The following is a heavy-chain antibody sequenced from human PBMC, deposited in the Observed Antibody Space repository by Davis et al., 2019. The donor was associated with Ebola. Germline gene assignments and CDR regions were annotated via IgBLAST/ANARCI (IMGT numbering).Heavy chain of an antibody. V-gene: IGHV3-53*01. Sequence: GGSLRLSCAASGFSVSGYYMSWVRQAPGKGLEWVSVVYVAGNTYYADSVKGRFTISRDNAKNSLYLQMNSLRAEDTAVYYCARVGSGSYDYFDYWGQGTLVTVSS. D-gene: IGHD1-26*01. CDR1: GFSVSGYY. J-gene: IGHJ4*02. CDR2: VYVAGNT. CDR3: ARVGSGSYDYFDY.